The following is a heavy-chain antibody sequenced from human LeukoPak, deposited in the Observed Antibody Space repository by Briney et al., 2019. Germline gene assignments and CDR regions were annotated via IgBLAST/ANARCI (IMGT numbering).Heavy chain of an antibody. V-gene: IGHV1-46*01. CDR2: ISPSGGGT. D-gene: IGHD3-10*01. Sequence: ASVKVSCKASGYTFTSYYMHWVRQAPGQGLEWMGIISPSGGGTSYAQKFQGRVTMTRDTSTSTVYMELSSLRSEDTAVYYCARVQRVTMVRGVTAPLYYWGQGTLVTVSS. CDR1: GYTFTSYY. J-gene: IGHJ4*02. CDR3: ARVQRVTMVRGVTAPLYY.